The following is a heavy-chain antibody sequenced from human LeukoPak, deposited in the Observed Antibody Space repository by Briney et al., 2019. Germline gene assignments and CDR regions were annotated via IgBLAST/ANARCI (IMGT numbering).Heavy chain of an antibody. CDR3: ASRRITIFGVASNDAFDI. V-gene: IGHV4-30-4*08. J-gene: IGHJ3*02. D-gene: IGHD3-3*01. CDR1: GGSISSGDCY. Sequence: SETLSLTCTVSGGSISSGDCYWSWIRQPPGKGLEWIGYIYYSGSTYYNPSLKSRVTISVDTSKNQFSLKLSSVTAADTAVYSCASRRITIFGVASNDAFDIWGQGTMVTVSS. CDR2: IYYSGST.